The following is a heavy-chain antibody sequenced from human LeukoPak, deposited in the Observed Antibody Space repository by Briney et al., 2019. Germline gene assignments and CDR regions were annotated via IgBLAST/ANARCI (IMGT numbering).Heavy chain of an antibody. D-gene: IGHD5-18*01. Sequence: SGTLSLTCAVSGGSLSSSNWWSWVRQPPGKGLEWIGEIYHSGSTNYNPSLKSRVTISVDKSKNQFSLKLSSVTAADTAVYYCARDLRGYSYGYVEWGQGTLVTVSS. CDR3: ARDLRGYSYGYVE. J-gene: IGHJ4*02. V-gene: IGHV4-4*02. CDR1: GGSLSSSNW. CDR2: IYHSGST.